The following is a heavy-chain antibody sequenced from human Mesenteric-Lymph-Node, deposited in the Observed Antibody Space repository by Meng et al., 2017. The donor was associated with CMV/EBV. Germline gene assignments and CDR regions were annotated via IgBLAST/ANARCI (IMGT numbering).Heavy chain of an antibody. CDR1: GFSFSRYA. V-gene: IGHV3-30*03. J-gene: IGHJ3*02. CDR3: ARAGGTYEDDAFDT. Sequence: GESLKISCAASGFSFSRYAMHWVRQAPGKGLEWVAAISYDGSKKHNADSVKGRFTISRDDSKNTLYLEMSSLRAEDTAIYFCARAGGTYEDDAFDTWGHGTMVTVSS. D-gene: IGHD1-26*01. CDR2: ISYDGSKK.